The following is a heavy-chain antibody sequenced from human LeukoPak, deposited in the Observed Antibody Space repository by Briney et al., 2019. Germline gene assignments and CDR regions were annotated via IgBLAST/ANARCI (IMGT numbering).Heavy chain of an antibody. J-gene: IGHJ4*02. D-gene: IGHD3-22*01. CDR2: IDYSGAT. Sequence: SETLSLTCTVSGDSVSSDNYYWSWIRQPPGKGLEWIAYIDYSGATKFNPSLKSRVTITLDTSKNQFSPKLTSVTPAATAVYYCARDRRGYYESSGHFYYWGQGTLVTGSS. V-gene: IGHV4-61*01. CDR1: GDSVSSDNYY. CDR3: ARDRRGYYESSGHFYY.